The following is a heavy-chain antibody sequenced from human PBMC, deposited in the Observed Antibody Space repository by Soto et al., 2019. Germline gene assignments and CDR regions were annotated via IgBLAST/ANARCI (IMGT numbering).Heavy chain of an antibody. J-gene: IGHJ6*02. CDR1: GGTFSNFA. Sequence: QVQLVQSGAEVKKPGSSVKVSCKASGGTFSNFAISWLRQAPGQGLEWMVAIIPVYDTAKYAQKFQDRLTITADESTSTDYMELRRLRSEDTPVYYCAGDDNSGFLIGYYGLDVWGQGTTVTVSS. CDR3: AGDDNSGFLIGYYGLDV. D-gene: IGHD3-9*01. CDR2: IIPVYDTA. V-gene: IGHV1-69*01.